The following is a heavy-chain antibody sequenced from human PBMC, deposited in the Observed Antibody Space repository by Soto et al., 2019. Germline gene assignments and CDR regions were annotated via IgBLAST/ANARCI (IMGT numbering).Heavy chain of an antibody. J-gene: IGHJ5*02. CDR3: AKDNCIRPSCYRLYHWFDP. Sequence: QVQLVESGGGVVQPGRSLRLSCAASGFTFSSYGMHWVRQAPGKGLEWVAVISYGGSNKYYADSVKGRFTISRDNSKNPLHLQMNNLRAEDTAVYYCAKDNCIRPSCYRLYHWFDPWGQGTLVTVSS. CDR1: GFTFSSYG. V-gene: IGHV3-30*18. CDR2: ISYGGSNK. D-gene: IGHD2-2*01.